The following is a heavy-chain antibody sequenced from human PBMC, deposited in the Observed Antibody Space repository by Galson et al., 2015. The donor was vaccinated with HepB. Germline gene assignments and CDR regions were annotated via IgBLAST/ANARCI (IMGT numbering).Heavy chain of an antibody. V-gene: IGHV3-7*03. Sequence: SLRLSCAASGFTFSSYWMNWVRQAPGRGLEWMASIKYDAREIYYVDSVKGRFTISRDNAKSSAYLQINGLRAEDTAVYYCARAHLGLGFTFDFWGRGTMVTVSS. CDR1: GFTFSSYW. J-gene: IGHJ3*01. D-gene: IGHD3-10*01. CDR3: ARAHLGLGFTFDF. CDR2: IKYDAREI.